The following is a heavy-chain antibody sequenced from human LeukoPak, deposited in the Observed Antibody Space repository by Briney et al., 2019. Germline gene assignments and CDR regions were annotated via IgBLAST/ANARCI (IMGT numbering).Heavy chain of an antibody. CDR2: IWYDGSNK. Sequence: GGSLRLSCAASGFTFSSYGMHWVRQAPGKGLEWVALIWYDGSNKYYADSVKGRFTISRDSSKNTLYLQMNSLRAEDTAVYYCARHISGSYLDYWGQGKPGHRLL. D-gene: IGHD3-16*02. J-gene: IGHJ4*02. CDR1: GFTFSSYG. V-gene: IGHV3-33*01. CDR3: ARHISGSYLDY.